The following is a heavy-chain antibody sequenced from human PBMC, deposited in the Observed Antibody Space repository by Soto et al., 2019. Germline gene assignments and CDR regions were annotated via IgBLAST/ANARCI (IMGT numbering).Heavy chain of an antibody. CDR3: ARHPLQQLPDY. CDR1: GGSISSYY. CDR2: IYYSGST. Sequence: SETLSLTCTVSGGSISSYYWSWIRQPPGKGLEWIGYIYYSGSTNYNPSLKSRVTISVDTSKNQFSLKLSSVTAADTAVYYCARHPLQQLPDYWGQGTLVTVSS. D-gene: IGHD6-13*01. J-gene: IGHJ4*02. V-gene: IGHV4-59*08.